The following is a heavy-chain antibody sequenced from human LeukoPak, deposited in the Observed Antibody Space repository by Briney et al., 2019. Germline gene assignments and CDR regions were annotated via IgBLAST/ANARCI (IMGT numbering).Heavy chain of an antibody. D-gene: IGHD3-22*01. CDR2: IYGGGNT. CDR1: GLTVSRSY. J-gene: IGHJ4*02. Sequence: GGSLRLSCAASGLTVSRSYMIWVRQAPGKGLEWVSIIYGGGNTYYADAVKGRFTISRDNSKNTLYLQMNRLRAEDTAVYYCARILNSYDSSGYFDYWGQGTLVTVSS. V-gene: IGHV3-66*01. CDR3: ARILNSYDSSGYFDY.